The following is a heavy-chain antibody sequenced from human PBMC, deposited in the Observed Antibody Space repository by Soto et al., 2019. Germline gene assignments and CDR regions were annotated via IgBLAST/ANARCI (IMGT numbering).Heavy chain of an antibody. J-gene: IGHJ4*02. Sequence: QVQLVESGGGVVQPGRSLRLSCAASGFTFSKYGMHWVRQAPGKGLEWVATISDDGSKKYHADSVKGRFTISRDNTENMLYLQMNSLRPEDTAVYYCAKDWDYRGDLDYWGQGYLVTVSS. V-gene: IGHV3-30*18. D-gene: IGHD3-10*01. CDR3: AKDWDYRGDLDY. CDR1: GFTFSKYG. CDR2: ISDDGSKK.